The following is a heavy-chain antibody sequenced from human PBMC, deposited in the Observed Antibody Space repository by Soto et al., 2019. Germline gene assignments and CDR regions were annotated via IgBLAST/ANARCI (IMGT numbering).Heavy chain of an antibody. V-gene: IGHV3-48*03. CDR1: GFTFSSYE. CDR3: VRDLHEPLAADALREAN. J-gene: IGHJ4*02. D-gene: IGHD4-17*01. Sequence: EMQLVQSGGGLVQPGGSLRLSCAASGFTFSSYEMHWVRQAPGKGLEWISYISSSGTGTYYADSVRGRFTMSRDNTKTSVSLQSYSLRAADTAIYYCVRDLHEPLAADALREANWGQGTQVTVSS. CDR2: ISSSGTGT.